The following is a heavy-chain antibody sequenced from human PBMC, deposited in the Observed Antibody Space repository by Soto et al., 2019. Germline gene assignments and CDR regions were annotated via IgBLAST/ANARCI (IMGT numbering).Heavy chain of an antibody. CDR2: IRSKANSYAT. V-gene: IGHV3-73*01. CDR3: TSLNYYGSESYYVNWFDP. D-gene: IGHD3-10*01. Sequence: PGGSLRLSCAASGFTFSGSAMHWVRQASVKGLEWVGRIRSKANSYATAYAASVKGRFTISRDDSKNTAYLQMNSLKTEDTAVYYCTSLNYYGSESYYVNWFDPWGQGTLVTVSS. J-gene: IGHJ5*02. CDR1: GFTFSGSA.